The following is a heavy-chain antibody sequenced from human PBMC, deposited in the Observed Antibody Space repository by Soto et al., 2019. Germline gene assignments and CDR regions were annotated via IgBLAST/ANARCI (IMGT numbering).Heavy chain of an antibody. V-gene: IGHV3-11*01. CDR2: ISSSGSTI. CDR1: GFPFHDYY. J-gene: IGHJ6*03. D-gene: IGHD1-26*01. Sequence: SLRLSCAAPGFPFHDYYLSWIRPAPGKGLEWVSYISSSGSTIYYADSVKGRFTISRDNAKNSLYLQMNSLRAEDTAVYYCARPATPYYYYYMDVWGKGTTVTVSS. CDR3: ARPATPYYYYYMDV.